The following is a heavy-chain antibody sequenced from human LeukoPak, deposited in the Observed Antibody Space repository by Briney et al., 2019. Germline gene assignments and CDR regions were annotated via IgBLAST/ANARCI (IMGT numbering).Heavy chain of an antibody. J-gene: IGHJ4*02. V-gene: IGHV3-7*01. D-gene: IGHD3-22*01. CDR2: IKQDGSEK. CDR1: GFTFSSYW. CDR3: ARTGGYYDSSGYSSGEFDY. Sequence: GGSLRLSCAASGFTFSSYWMSWVRQAPGKGLEWVANIKQDGSEKYYVDSVKGRFTISRDNAKNSLYLQMNSLRAEDTAEYYCARTGGYYDSSGYSSGEFDYWGQGTLVTVSS.